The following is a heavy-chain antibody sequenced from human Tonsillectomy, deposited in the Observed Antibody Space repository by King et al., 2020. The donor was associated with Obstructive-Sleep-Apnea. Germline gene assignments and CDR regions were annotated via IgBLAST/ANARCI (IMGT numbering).Heavy chain of an antibody. CDR2: ISWNSGSI. Sequence: VQLVESGGGLVQPGRSLRLSCAASGFTFDDYAMHWVRQAPGKGLEWVSGISWNSGSIGYADSVKGRFTISRDNAKNSLYLQMNSLRAEDTALYYCGRGLDSSGYYHEWAFDIWGQGTMVTVSS. J-gene: IGHJ3*02. V-gene: IGHV3-9*01. D-gene: IGHD3-22*01. CDR3: GRGLDSSGYYHEWAFDI. CDR1: GFTFDDYA.